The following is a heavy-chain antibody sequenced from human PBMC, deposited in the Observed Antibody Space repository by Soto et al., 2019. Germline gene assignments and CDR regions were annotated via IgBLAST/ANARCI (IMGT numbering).Heavy chain of an antibody. CDR3: AHRPSYCSGGSCYSGFDD. CDR1: GFSLSSGVG. D-gene: IGHD2-15*01. Sequence: SGPTLVNPTQTLTLTCTFSGFSLSSGVGVGWIRQPPGKALEWLALIYWDDDKRYSPSLKSRLTITKDTSKNQVVLTMTNMDPVDTATYYCAHRPSYCSGGSCYSGFDDWGQGTLVTVAS. CDR2: IYWDDDK. V-gene: IGHV2-5*02. J-gene: IGHJ4*02.